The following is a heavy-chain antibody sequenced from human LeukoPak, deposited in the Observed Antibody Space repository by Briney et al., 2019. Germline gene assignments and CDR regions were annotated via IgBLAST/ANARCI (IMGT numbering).Heavy chain of an antibody. CDR2: IYYSGST. V-gene: IGHV4-31*03. Sequence: PSETLSLTCTVSGGSISSGGYYWSWIRQHPGKGLEWIGYIYYSGSTYYNPSLKSRVTISVDTSKNQFSLKLSSVTAADTAVYYCARTCGGDCYYAFDIWGQGTMVTVSS. CDR1: GGSISSGGYY. D-gene: IGHD2-21*02. J-gene: IGHJ3*02. CDR3: ARTCGGDCYYAFDI.